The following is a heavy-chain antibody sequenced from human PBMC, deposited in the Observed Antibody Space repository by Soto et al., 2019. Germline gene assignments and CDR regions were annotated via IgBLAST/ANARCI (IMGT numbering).Heavy chain of an antibody. D-gene: IGHD3-10*01. J-gene: IGHJ3*01. V-gene: IGHV3-66*04. Sequence: ESGGDLVQPGGSLSLSCAVSGFSVSDNYLGWVRQAPGQGLEWVSSIYRDGNTYYADSVKGRFLISRDKSRNTLYLQMNSLGAEDTAVYYCAWQGRLVLDAFDVWGQGTLVIVSS. CDR1: GFSVSDNY. CDR3: AWQGRLVLDAFDV. CDR2: IYRDGNT.